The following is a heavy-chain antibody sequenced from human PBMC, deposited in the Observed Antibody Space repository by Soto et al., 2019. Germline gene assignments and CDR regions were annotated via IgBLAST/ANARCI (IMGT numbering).Heavy chain of an antibody. CDR1: GDSVSSSNYY. CDR3: ARHLAAGGGYYGY. CDR2: LLHGGTT. J-gene: IGHJ4*02. V-gene: IGHV4-39*01. D-gene: IGHD3-10*01. Sequence: QLQLQESGPGLVKPSETLSLTCTVSGDSVSSSNYYWGWIRHPPGRGLEWIGRLLHGGTTYYNPSLKSRVTTSVDTSKNQFSLKLSSVAASDTAIYYCARHLAAGGGYYGYWGQGALVTVSS.